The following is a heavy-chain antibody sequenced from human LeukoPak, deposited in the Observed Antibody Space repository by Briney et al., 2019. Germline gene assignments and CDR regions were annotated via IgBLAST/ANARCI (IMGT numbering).Heavy chain of an antibody. CDR1: AYSISSGYY. CDR3: AIHYTEDIVVGPAASPETRNNWFDP. Sequence: PSETLSLTCTVSAYSISSGYYWGWIRQPPGKGLEWIGSIYHSGRTYYNPSLKSGVTISVDTSKNQFSLKLRSVTAADTALYYCAIHYTEDIVVGPAASPETRNNWFDPWGQGTLVTVSS. D-gene: IGHD2-2*01. J-gene: IGHJ5*02. CDR2: IYHSGRT. V-gene: IGHV4-38-2*02.